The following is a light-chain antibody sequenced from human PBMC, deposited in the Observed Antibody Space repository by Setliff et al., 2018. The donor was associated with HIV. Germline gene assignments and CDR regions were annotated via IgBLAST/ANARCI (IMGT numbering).Light chain of an antibody. CDR2: GVN. J-gene: IGLJ2*01. CDR3: CSYAGSYTPVV. V-gene: IGLV2-14*01. Sequence: QSALTQPASVSGSPGQSITISCTGTSTDIGGYNFVSWYQQHPGKAPKVMIYGVNNRPSGVSYRFSGFKSGNTASLTISGLQAEDEADYYCCSYAGSYTPVVFGGGTKVTVL. CDR1: STDIGGYNF.